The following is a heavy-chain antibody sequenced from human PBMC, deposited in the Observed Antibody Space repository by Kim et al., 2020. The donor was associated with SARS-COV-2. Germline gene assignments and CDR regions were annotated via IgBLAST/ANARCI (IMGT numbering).Heavy chain of an antibody. CDR3: ARGGLTYYYYYGMDV. J-gene: IGHJ6*02. Sequence: SETLSLTCTVSGGSISSYYWSWIRQPPGKGLEWIGYIYYSGSTNYNPSLKSRVTISVDTSKNQFSLKLSSVTAADTAVYYCARGGLTYYYYYGMDVWGQGTTVTVSS. D-gene: IGHD3-9*01. V-gene: IGHV4-59*01. CDR2: IYYSGST. CDR1: GGSISSYY.